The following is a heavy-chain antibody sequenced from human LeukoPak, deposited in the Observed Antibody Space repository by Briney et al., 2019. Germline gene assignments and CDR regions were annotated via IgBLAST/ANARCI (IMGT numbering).Heavy chain of an antibody. D-gene: IGHD5-12*01. CDR2: INPNSGGT. CDR1: GYTFTGYY. Sequence: GASVKVSCKASGYTFTGYYMHWVRQAPGQGLEWMGWINPNSGGTNYAQKFQGRVTMTRDTSISTAYMELSRLRSDDTAVYYCARDRSYSGYESTNRGFDYWGQGTLVTVSS. CDR3: ARDRSYSGYESTNRGFDY. V-gene: IGHV1-2*02. J-gene: IGHJ4*02.